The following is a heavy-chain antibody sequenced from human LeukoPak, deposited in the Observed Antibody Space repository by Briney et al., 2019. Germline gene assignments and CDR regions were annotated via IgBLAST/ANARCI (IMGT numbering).Heavy chain of an antibody. CDR3: ARISSGYYPVYGMDV. D-gene: IGHD3-22*01. CDR1: GDSINSATYY. Sequence: SETLSLTCIVSGDSINSATYYWSWIRQHPGKGLEWIGYIYYTGTTNYNPSLKSRVTISVDTSKNQFSLKLSSVTAADTAVYYCARISSGYYPVYGMDVWGQGTTVTVSS. J-gene: IGHJ6*02. CDR2: IYYTGTT. V-gene: IGHV4-61*01.